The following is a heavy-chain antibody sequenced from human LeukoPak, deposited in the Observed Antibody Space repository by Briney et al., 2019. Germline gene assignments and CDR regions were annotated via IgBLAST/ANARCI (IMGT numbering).Heavy chain of an antibody. D-gene: IGHD3-16*01. CDR3: ARVDYVWGSPLFDY. CDR1: GGSISSGDYY. J-gene: IGHJ4*02. CDR2: IYYSGST. Sequence: NPSETLSLTCTVSGGSISSGDYYWSWIRQPPGKGLEWIGYIYYSGSTYYNPSLKSRVTISVDTSKNQFSLKLSSVTAADTAVYYCARVDYVWGSPLFDYWGQGTLVTVSS. V-gene: IGHV4-30-4*01.